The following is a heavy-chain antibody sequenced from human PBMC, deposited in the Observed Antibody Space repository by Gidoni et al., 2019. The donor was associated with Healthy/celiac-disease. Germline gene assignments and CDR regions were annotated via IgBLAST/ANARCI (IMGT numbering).Heavy chain of an antibody. D-gene: IGHD3-10*01. CDR2: SNPSGGST. CDR1: GYPFTIYY. Sequence: QLVQSGSELQQPGASVKVSCKASGYPFTIYYMHWVRQAPGQGLEWMGISNPSGGSTSYAQKFQGRVTMTRDTSTSTVYMELSSLRSEDTAVYYCAREWQYGSGSPWGQGTLVTVSS. J-gene: IGHJ5*02. V-gene: IGHV1-46*01. CDR3: AREWQYGSGSP.